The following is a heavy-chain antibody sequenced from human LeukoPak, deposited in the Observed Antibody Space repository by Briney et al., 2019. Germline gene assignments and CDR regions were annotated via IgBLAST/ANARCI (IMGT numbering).Heavy chain of an antibody. Sequence: GGSLRLSCAASGFTFSSYDMHWVRQATGKGLEWVSAIGTAGDTYYPGSVKGRFTISRENAKNSLYLQMNSLRAGDTAVYYCARVAYSSGWYSKGEPYFDYWGQGTLVTVSS. CDR3: ARVAYSSGWYSKGEPYFDY. D-gene: IGHD6-19*01. J-gene: IGHJ4*02. V-gene: IGHV3-13*01. CDR1: GFTFSSYD. CDR2: IGTAGDT.